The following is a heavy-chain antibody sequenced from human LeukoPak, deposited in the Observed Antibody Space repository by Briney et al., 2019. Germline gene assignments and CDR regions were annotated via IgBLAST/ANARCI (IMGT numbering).Heavy chain of an antibody. CDR3: ARVHPGYYYDSSGYYYFDY. CDR1: GGSFSRYY. CDR2: INHSGST. J-gene: IGHJ4*02. Sequence: SETLSLTCAVYGGSFSRYYWSWIRQPPGKGLEWIGEINHSGSTNYNPSLKSRVTISVDTSKNQFSLKLISVTAADTAVYYCARVHPGYYYDSSGYYYFDYWGQGTLVTVSS. V-gene: IGHV4-34*01. D-gene: IGHD3-22*01.